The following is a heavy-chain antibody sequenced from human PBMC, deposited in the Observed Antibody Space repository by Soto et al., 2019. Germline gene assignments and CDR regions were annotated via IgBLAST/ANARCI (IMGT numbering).Heavy chain of an antibody. CDR3: ARDKLGVRGVIINYYYYYMDV. V-gene: IGHV6-1*01. D-gene: IGHD3-10*01. CDR2: TYYRSKWYN. Sequence: SQTLSLTCAISGDSVSSNSAAWNWIRQSPSRGLEWLGRTYYRSKWYNDYAVSVKSRITINPDTSKNQFSLQLNSVTPEDTAVYYCARDKLGVRGVIINYYYYYMDVWGQGTTVTVSS. CDR1: GDSVSSNSAA. J-gene: IGHJ6*03.